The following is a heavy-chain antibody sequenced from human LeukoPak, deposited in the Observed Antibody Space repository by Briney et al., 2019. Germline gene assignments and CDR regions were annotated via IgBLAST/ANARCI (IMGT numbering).Heavy chain of an antibody. V-gene: IGHV3-48*03. D-gene: IGHD2-21*02. CDR3: ARDGPRGEVTPNWFDP. Sequence: GGSLRLSCAASGFTFSSYEMNWVRQAPGKGLEWVSYISSSGSTIYYADSVKGRFTISRDNAKNSLYLQMNSLRAEDTAVYYCARDGPRGEVTPNWFDPWGQGTLVTVSS. CDR2: ISSSGSTI. CDR1: GFTFSSYE. J-gene: IGHJ5*02.